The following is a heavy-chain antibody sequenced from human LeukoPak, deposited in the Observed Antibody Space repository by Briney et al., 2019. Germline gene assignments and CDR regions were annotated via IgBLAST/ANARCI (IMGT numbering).Heavy chain of an antibody. CDR1: GYTFTSYG. D-gene: IGHD5-12*01. V-gene: IGHV1-18*01. CDR3: GRATNDYTSVWHYYMDV. Sequence: ASVKVSCKASGYTFTSYGISWVRQAPGQGLEWMGWISAYNGNTHYTQKLQGRVTMTTDTSTSTVYMELRSLRSDDTAMYYCGRATNDYTSVWHYYMDVWGKGATVTVSS. CDR2: ISAYNGNT. J-gene: IGHJ6*03.